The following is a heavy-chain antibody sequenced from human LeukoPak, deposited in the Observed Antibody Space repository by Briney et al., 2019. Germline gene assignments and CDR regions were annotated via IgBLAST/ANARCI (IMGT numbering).Heavy chain of an antibody. CDR2: IIPLFGPA. J-gene: IGHJ4*02. CDR3: ARGYDSSGYFDF. Sequence: SVKVSCKASGYTFTSYYMHWVRQAPGQGLEWMGVIIPLFGPANYAQKFQGRVTITADKSTNTAYMELTSLRSDDTAVYYCARGYDSSGYFDFWGQGALVTVSS. D-gene: IGHD3-22*01. V-gene: IGHV1-69*06. CDR1: GYTFTSYY.